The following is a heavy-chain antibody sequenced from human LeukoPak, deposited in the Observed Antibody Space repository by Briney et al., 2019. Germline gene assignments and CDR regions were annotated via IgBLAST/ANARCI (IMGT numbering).Heavy chain of an antibody. CDR3: ARDRITMVRGVNPPDYYYYGMDV. V-gene: IGHV3-7*01. D-gene: IGHD3-10*01. J-gene: IGHJ6*02. CDR1: GFTFSSCW. CDR2: IKQDGSEK. Sequence: GGSLRLSCAASGFTFSSCWMSWVRQAPGKGLEWVANIKQDGSEKYYVDSVKGRFTISRDNAKNSLYLQMNSLRAEDTAVYYCARDRITMVRGVNPPDYYYYGMDVWGQGTTVTVSS.